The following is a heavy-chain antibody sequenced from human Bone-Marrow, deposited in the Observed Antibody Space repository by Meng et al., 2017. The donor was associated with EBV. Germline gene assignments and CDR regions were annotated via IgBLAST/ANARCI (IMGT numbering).Heavy chain of an antibody. Sequence: QLQLQESGPGLVRPSETLSLTCTVPGDSITSYSFSWGWIRQSPGKGLEWIGIIELSGMTYYAPSLTNRVTISVDTSRGQLSLKLTSVTAADTAVYYCARGTYDYIWGSYRLNNWFDPWGQGTLGTVSS. D-gene: IGHD3-16*02. V-gene: IGHV4-39*07. CDR1: GDSITSYSFS. CDR2: IELSGMT. J-gene: IGHJ5*02. CDR3: ARGTYDYIWGSYRLNNWFDP.